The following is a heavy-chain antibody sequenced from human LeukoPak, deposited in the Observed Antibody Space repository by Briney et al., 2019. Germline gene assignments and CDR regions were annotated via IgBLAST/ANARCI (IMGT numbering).Heavy chain of an antibody. CDR3: ARAEYSSSWYAHYGMDV. V-gene: IGHV4-61*05. CDR2: IYTSGST. D-gene: IGHD6-13*01. CDR1: GGSISSTSYH. J-gene: IGHJ6*02. Sequence: SETLSLTCTVSGGSISSTSYHWAWIRQPPGKGLEWIGRIYTSGSTNYNPSLKSRVTMSVDTSKNQFSLKLSSVTAADTAVYYCARAEYSSSWYAHYGMDVWGQGTTVTVSS.